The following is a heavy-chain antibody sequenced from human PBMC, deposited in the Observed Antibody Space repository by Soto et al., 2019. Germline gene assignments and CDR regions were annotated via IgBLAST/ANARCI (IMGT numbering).Heavy chain of an antibody. D-gene: IGHD2-2*01. V-gene: IGHV1-8*01. CDR3: ARSPRVVPAAMPSRVDP. Sequence: ASVKVSCKASGYTFTSYDINWVRQATGQGLEWMGWMNPNSGNTGYAQKFQGRVTMTRNTSISTAHMELSSLRSEDTAVYYCARSPRVVPAAMPSRVDPWGQGTLVTVSS. CDR1: GYTFTSYD. CDR2: MNPNSGNT. J-gene: IGHJ5*02.